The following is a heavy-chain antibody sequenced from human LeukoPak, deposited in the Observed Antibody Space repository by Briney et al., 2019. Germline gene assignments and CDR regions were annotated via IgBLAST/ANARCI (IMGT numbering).Heavy chain of an antibody. CDR1: GFTVSSNS. CDR2: IYSDNT. Sequence: GGSLRLSCTVSGFTVSSNSMSWVRQAPGKGLEWVSFIYSDNTHYSDSVKGGFTISRDNSKNTLYMQMNTLRAEDTAVYYCAKGGLITIKDYWGQGTLVTVSS. CDR3: AKGGLITIKDY. J-gene: IGHJ4*02. V-gene: IGHV3-53*01. D-gene: IGHD3-10*01.